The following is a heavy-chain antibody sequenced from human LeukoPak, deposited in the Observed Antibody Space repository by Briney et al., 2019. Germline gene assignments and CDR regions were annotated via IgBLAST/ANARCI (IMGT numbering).Heavy chain of an antibody. D-gene: IGHD6-13*01. CDR2: VSHSGSS. J-gene: IGHJ4*02. CDR1: GGSFSGHY. CDR3: TRHARNSWHSDH. V-gene: IGHV4-59*08. Sequence: SETLSLTCAVYGGSFSGHYWSWMRQPPGKAPEWIGYVSHSGSSSYSPSLKGRVSISVDTSMSQFSLKVLSMTAADTAVYYCTRHARNSWHSDHWGQGAVVTVSS.